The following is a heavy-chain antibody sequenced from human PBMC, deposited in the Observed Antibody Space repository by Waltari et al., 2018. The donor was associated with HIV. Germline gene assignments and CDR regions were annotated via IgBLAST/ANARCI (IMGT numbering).Heavy chain of an antibody. D-gene: IGHD2-2*01. CDR1: GFNFEEYA. J-gene: IGHJ1*01. V-gene: IGHV3-49*03. Sequence: EVRLEASGGGVVPPGRPLRPTCVRSGFNFEEYALRWCRQAPGKAPGWVGFIRSLGYGGTSDYAASTKGRVIISRDDSQSVVHLEVASLKTDDTGVYYCVRDSLPKCAAGSCYGKWGQGT. CDR3: VRDSLPKCAAGSCYGK. CDR2: IRSLGYGGTS.